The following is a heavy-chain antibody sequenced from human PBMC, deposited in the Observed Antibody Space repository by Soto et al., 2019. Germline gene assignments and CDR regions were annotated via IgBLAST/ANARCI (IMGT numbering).Heavy chain of an antibody. Sequence: QLQLQESGPGLVKPSETLSLTCTVSGGSISSSSYYWGWIRQPPGKGLEWIGSIYSSGTTYYSPSITRRLTISVDTSKNQFCLKLSSVTAAETAVYYCARLSGYRCGYYFDFWVQGTLVTVSS. CDR2: IYSSGTT. J-gene: IGHJ4*02. D-gene: IGHD5-18*01. CDR3: ARLSGYRCGYYFDF. V-gene: IGHV4-39*01. CDR1: GGSISSSSYY.